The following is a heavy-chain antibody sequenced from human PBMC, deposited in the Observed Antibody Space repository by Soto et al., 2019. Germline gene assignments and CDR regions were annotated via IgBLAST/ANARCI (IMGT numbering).Heavy chain of an antibody. V-gene: IGHV1-46*01. D-gene: IGHD2-21*02. CDR3: ARGGHVVVVTAALDY. CDR2: VNPSGGHT. Sequence: QVKLVQSGAEVKKPGASVKVSCKASGDTFTDYYIHWVRQAPGQGLEWMGPVNPSGGHTTYAQHFLVRMTMTRDTSTSTLYMELTSLTSEDTSVYYCARGGHVVVVTAALDYWGQGTLVTVSS. CDR1: GDTFTDYY. J-gene: IGHJ4*02.